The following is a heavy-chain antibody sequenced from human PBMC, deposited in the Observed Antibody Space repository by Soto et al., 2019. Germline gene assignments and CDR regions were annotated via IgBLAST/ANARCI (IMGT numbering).Heavy chain of an antibody. Sequence: SETLSLTCAVYGWSFSGYYWSGIRQPPGKGLEWIGEINHSGSTNYNPSLKSRVTISVDTSKNQFSLKLSSVTAADTAVYYCARGTLVRGVIRYGMDVWGQGTTVTVSS. V-gene: IGHV4-34*01. J-gene: IGHJ6*02. CDR2: INHSGST. D-gene: IGHD3-10*01. CDR3: ARGTLVRGVIRYGMDV. CDR1: GWSFSGYY.